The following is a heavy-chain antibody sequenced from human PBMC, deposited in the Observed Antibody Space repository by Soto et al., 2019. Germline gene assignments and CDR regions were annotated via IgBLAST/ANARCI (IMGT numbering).Heavy chain of an antibody. CDR3: ARGQGWYYFDH. CDR1: GYTFTTYG. V-gene: IGHV1-18*01. J-gene: IGHJ4*02. Sequence: QVQLVQSGAEVKKPGASVKVSCKPSGYTFTTYGISWVRQAPGQGLEWMGWIGPYNANTNYAQKFQDRVTMTTDTSTSTAYMELRSLRTNDTAIYYGARGQGWYYFDHWGQGTLVTVSS. CDR2: IGPYNANT. D-gene: IGHD6-19*01.